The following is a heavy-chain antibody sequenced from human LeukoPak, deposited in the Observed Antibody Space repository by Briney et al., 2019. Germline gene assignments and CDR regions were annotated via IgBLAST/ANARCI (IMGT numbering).Heavy chain of an antibody. CDR2: ISAYNGNT. Sequence: ASVKVSCKASGCTFTSYGISWVRQAPGQGLEWMGWISAYNGNTNYAQKLQGRVTMTTDTSTSTAYMELRSLRSDDTAVYYCARDRSMVRGVIYWFDPWGQGTLVTVSS. D-gene: IGHD3-10*01. V-gene: IGHV1-18*01. J-gene: IGHJ5*02. CDR3: ARDRSMVRGVIYWFDP. CDR1: GCTFTSYG.